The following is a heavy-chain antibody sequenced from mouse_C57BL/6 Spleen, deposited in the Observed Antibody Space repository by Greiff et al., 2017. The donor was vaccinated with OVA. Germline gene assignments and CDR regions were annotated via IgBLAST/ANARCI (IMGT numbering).Heavy chain of an antibody. D-gene: IGHD1-1*01. V-gene: IGHV1-54*01. CDR1: GYAFTNYL. CDR2: INPGSGGT. J-gene: IGHJ2*01. Sequence: VQLQESGAELVRPGTSVKVSCKASGYAFTNYLIEWVKQRPGQGLEWIGVINPGSGGTNYNEKFKGKATLTADKSSSTAYMQLSSLTSEDSAVYFCARWHYGSRPYYFDYWGQGTTLTVSS. CDR3: ARWHYGSRPYYFDY.